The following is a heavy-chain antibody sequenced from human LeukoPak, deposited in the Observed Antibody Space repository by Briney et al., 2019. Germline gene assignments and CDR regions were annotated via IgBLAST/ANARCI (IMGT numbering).Heavy chain of an antibody. D-gene: IGHD6-19*01. CDR1: GYSISSGYY. CDR3: AREFSGWYNYYMDV. Sequence: PSETLSLTCTVSGYSISSGYYWGWIRQPPGKGLEWIGSIYHSGSTYYNPSLKSRVTISVDTSKNQFSLKLSSVTAADTAVYYCAREFSGWYNYYMDVWGKGTTVTVSS. V-gene: IGHV4-38-2*02. J-gene: IGHJ6*03. CDR2: IYHSGST.